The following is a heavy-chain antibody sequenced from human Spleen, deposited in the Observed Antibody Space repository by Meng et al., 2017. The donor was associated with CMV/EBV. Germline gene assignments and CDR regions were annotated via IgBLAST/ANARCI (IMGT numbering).Heavy chain of an antibody. CDR1: GFSLSTSGGG. V-gene: IGHV2-5*01. D-gene: IGHD6-13*01. Sequence: SGPTLVKPTQTLTLTCTFSGFSLSTSGGGVGWIRQPPGKALEWLALIYWNDDKRYSPSLKSRLTITKDTSKNQLVLTMTNMDPVDTATYFCAHTPPPLAIHSSPNWFDPWGQGTLVTVSS. CDR3: AHTPPPLAIHSSPNWFDP. J-gene: IGHJ5*02. CDR2: IYWNDDK.